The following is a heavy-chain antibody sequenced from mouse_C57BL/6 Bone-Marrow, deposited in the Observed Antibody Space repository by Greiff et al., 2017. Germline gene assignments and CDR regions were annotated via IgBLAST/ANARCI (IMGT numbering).Heavy chain of an antibody. V-gene: IGHV5-6*01. D-gene: IGHD2-3*01. CDR1: GFTFSSYG. Sequence: EVHLVESGGDLVKPGGSLKLSCAASGFTFSSYGMSWVRQTPDKRLEWVATISSGGSYTYYPDSVKGRFTISRDNAKNTLYLQMSSLKSEDTAMYYCARQDGHYAMDYWGQGTSVTVSS. CDR2: ISSGGSYT. J-gene: IGHJ4*01. CDR3: ARQDGHYAMDY.